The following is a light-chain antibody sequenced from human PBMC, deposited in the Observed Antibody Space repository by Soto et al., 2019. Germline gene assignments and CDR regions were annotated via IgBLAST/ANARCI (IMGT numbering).Light chain of an antibody. V-gene: IGKV1-17*01. CDR3: LQHNSYPPT. CDR2: TAS. Sequence: DIQMTQSPSSLSASVGDRVTITCRASQGIRNDFSWYQQKPGKAPKRLIYTASSLQSGIPSRFSGSGSGTEFTLRISILQPEDFATYYCLQHNSYPPTFGGGTKVEIK. CDR1: QGIRND. J-gene: IGKJ4*01.